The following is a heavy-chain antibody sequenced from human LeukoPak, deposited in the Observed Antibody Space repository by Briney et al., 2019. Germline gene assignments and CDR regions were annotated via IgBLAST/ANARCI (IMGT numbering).Heavy chain of an antibody. Sequence: PSETLSLTCAVYGGSFSGYYWSWIRQPPGKGLEWIGEINHSGSTNYNPSLKSRVTISVDTSKNQFSLKLSSVTAADTAVYYCARYDGYGYVQRFRAFDIWGQGTMVTVSS. D-gene: IGHD5-18*01. CDR3: ARYDGYGYVQRFRAFDI. J-gene: IGHJ3*02. CDR1: GGSFSGYY. V-gene: IGHV4-34*01. CDR2: INHSGST.